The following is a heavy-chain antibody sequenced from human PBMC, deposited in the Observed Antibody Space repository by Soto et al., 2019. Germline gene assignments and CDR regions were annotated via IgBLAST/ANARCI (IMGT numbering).Heavy chain of an antibody. V-gene: IGHV4-59*08. CDR1: GDSISSHY. CDR2: VHYSGIT. J-gene: IGHJ4*02. Sequence: PSETLSLTCTVSGDSISSHYWSWVRQPPGKGLECIGYVHYSGITNYNPSLNSRVTISVDTSKNQFSLKLSSVTAADTAVYYCARRWGRSFDYWGQGTLVTVSS. CDR3: ARRWGRSFDY. D-gene: IGHD2-15*01.